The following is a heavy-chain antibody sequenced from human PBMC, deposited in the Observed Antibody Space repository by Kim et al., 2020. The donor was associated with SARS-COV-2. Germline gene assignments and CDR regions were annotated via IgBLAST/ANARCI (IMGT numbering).Heavy chain of an antibody. J-gene: IGHJ4*02. D-gene: IGHD1-1*01. CDR2: T. Sequence: TYYADTVKGRFTISRQNTQTTLDLQMNSPRAEDTAVYYCAKRNPSYFDCWGQGPLVTVSS. V-gene: IGHV3-23*01. CDR3: AKRNPSYFDC.